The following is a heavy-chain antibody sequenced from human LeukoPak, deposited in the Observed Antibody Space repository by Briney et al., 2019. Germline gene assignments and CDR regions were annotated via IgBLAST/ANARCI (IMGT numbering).Heavy chain of an antibody. J-gene: IGHJ4*02. D-gene: IGHD4-23*01. V-gene: IGHV1-46*01. CDR2: INPSGGST. Sequence: ASVKVSCKASGYTFTSYYMHWVRQAPGQGLEWMGMINPSGGSTSYAQKFQGRVSMTRDTSINTAYIEVSRLTSDDTAVYYCARVEDYGGNYYFFDYWGQGTLVTVSS. CDR1: GYTFTSYY. CDR3: ARVEDYGGNYYFFDY.